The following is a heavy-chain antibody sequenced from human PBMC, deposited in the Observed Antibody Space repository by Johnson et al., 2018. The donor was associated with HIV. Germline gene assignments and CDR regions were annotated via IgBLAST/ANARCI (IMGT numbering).Heavy chain of an antibody. V-gene: IGHV3-66*01. Sequence: EVQLVESGGGLVQPGGSLRLSCAASGFTISTKYFNWVRQAPGKGLEWVSVISIGGSTYYADSVKGRFTIFRDNAKNSLYLQMNSLRAEDTAVYYCAKGMWGHDAFDIWGQGTMVTVSS. CDR1: GFTISTKY. D-gene: IGHD1-26*01. J-gene: IGHJ3*02. CDR2: ISIGGST. CDR3: AKGMWGHDAFDI.